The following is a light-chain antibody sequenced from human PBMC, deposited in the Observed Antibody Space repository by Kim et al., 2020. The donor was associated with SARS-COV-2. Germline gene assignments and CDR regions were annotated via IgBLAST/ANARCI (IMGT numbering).Light chain of an antibody. V-gene: IGKV2-28*01. CDR1: QSLLHSDGYNY. Sequence: DIVMTQSPLSLPVTPGEPASISRRSSQSLLHSDGYNYLDWYLQKPGQSPQLLIYMGSHRASGVPDRFSGSGSGTDFTLKISRVEAEDVGIYYCMQSLQTPFSFGPGTKWISN. CDR2: MGS. J-gene: IGKJ3*01. CDR3: MQSLQTPFS.